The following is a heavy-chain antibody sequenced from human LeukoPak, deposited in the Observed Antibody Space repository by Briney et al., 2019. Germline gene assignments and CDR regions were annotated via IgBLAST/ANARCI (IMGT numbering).Heavy chain of an antibody. J-gene: IGHJ4*02. CDR3: ATVFKQRSSGWYGFYYFDY. V-gene: IGHV1-46*01. CDR1: GYTFTSYY. Sequence: ASVKVSCKASGYTFTSYYMHWVRQAPGQGLEWMGIINPSGGSTSYAQKFQGRVTMTRDTSTSTVYMELSSLRSEDTAVYYRATVFKQRSSGWYGFYYFDYWGQGTLVTVSS. CDR2: INPSGGST. D-gene: IGHD6-19*01.